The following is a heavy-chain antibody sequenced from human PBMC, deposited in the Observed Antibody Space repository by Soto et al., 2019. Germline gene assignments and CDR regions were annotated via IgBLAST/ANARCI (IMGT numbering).Heavy chain of an antibody. CDR1: GEYIRSYE. CDR3: ARVPSP. CDR2: LYYGRSV. J-gene: IGHJ5*02. V-gene: IGHV4-59*01. Sequence: ETQCLTRAVVGEYIRSYEGMWIRQKKGKGLESIGYLYYGRSVNYNPSLKSRVTLSVDTSTNQCSLTLSSMTAADTAVYYCARVPSPWGQGTLVTVSS.